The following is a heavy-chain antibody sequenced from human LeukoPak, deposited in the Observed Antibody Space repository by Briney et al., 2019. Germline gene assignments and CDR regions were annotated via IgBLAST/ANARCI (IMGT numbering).Heavy chain of an antibody. CDR2: ISGSGGST. CDR3: AKGREVATITDFDY. V-gene: IGHV3-23*01. J-gene: IGHJ4*02. D-gene: IGHD5-24*01. CDR1: GFTFSSYA. Sequence: GGSLRLSCAASGFTFSSYAMSWVRQAPGKGLEWVSAISGSGGSTYYADSVKGRFTISRDNSENILYLQMNSLGAEDTAVYYCAKGREVATITDFDYWGQGTLVTVSS.